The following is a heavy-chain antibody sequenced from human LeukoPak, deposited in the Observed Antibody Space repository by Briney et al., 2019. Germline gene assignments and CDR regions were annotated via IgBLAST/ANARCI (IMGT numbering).Heavy chain of an antibody. V-gene: IGHV1-18*01. Sequence: ASVKVSCKASGYTFTSYGISWVRQAPGQGLEWMGWISAYNGNTNYAQKLQGRVTMTTDTPTSTAYMELRSLRSDDTAVYYCARGVRLPDDYYGDSRGLDYWGQGTLVTVSS. CDR3: ARGVRLPDDYYGDSRGLDY. D-gene: IGHD4-17*01. CDR2: ISAYNGNT. CDR1: GYTFTSYG. J-gene: IGHJ4*02.